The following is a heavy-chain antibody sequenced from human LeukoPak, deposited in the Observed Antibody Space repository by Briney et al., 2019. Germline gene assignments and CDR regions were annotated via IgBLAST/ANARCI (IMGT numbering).Heavy chain of an antibody. CDR2: IIPIFGTA. J-gene: IGHJ4*02. CDR1: GGTFSSYA. CDR3: ARARDYDILTGYYGGVFDY. D-gene: IGHD3-9*01. Sequence: SVKVSCKASGGTFSSYAISWVRQAPGQGLEWMGGIIPIFGTANYAQKFQGRVTITADESTSTAYMELSSLRSEDTAVYYCARARDYDILTGYYGGVFDYWGQGTLVTVSS. V-gene: IGHV1-69*13.